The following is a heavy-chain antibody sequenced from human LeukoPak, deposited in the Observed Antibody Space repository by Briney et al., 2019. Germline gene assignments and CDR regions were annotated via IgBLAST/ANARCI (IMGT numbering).Heavy chain of an antibody. J-gene: IGHJ4*02. CDR3: ARRSIAAHTFDY. CDR1: GGSIRSSSYY. V-gene: IGHV4-39*01. CDR2: MHYTGST. D-gene: IGHD6-6*01. Sequence: SESLSLTCTVSGGSIRSSSYYSRCIRQPPGKGPACPGSMHYTGSTYYNPSLKTRVTISVDTSKNQFSLKLSSVTAADTAVSYCARRSIAAHTFDYWGQGTLVTVSS.